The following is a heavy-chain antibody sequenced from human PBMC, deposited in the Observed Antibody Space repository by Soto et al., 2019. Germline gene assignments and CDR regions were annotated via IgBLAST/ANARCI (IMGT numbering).Heavy chain of an antibody. D-gene: IGHD1-26*01. CDR3: ARDLELPPGVYFDY. J-gene: IGHJ4*02. CDR1: GFTFSSYA. V-gene: IGHV3-30-3*01. CDR2: ISYDGSNK. Sequence: GGSLRLSCAASGFTFSSYAMHWVRQAPGKGLEWVAVISYDGSNKYYADSVKGRFTISRDNSKNTLYLQMNSLRAEDTAVYYCARDLELPPGVYFDYWGQGTLVTVSS.